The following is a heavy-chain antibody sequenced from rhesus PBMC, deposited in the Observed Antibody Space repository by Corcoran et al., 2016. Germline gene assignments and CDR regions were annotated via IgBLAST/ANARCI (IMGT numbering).Heavy chain of an antibody. CDR3: TVAATGYFDY. CDR1: GYTFTSYY. Sequence: QVQLVQSGAEIKQPGASVKLSCKASGYTFTSYYMHWVRQAPGQGLEWIGLISPYHGNQGHAQDVQGKVTITTDTSTGTGYMELSSLRSEDTAVYYCTVAATGYFDYWGQGVLVTVSS. CDR2: ISPYHGNQ. V-gene: IGHV1-180*01. J-gene: IGHJ4*01. D-gene: IGHD4-29*01.